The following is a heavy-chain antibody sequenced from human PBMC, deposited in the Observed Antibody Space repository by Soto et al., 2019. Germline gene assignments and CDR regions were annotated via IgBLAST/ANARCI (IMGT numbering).Heavy chain of an antibody. Sequence: QVQLVPSGAEARKPGASVKVSCKPSGYTFNTYYLHWLRQAPGQALERMGVIHPSGGGTTYAQKFVGRVTVTRDTSTTTVFMELSSLRSVDTAVYYCARGGHIAVVTASFDNWGQGTLVTVSS. CDR3: ARGGHIAVVTASFDN. V-gene: IGHV1-46*02. CDR1: GYTFNTYY. D-gene: IGHD2-21*02. CDR2: IHPSGGGT. J-gene: IGHJ4*02.